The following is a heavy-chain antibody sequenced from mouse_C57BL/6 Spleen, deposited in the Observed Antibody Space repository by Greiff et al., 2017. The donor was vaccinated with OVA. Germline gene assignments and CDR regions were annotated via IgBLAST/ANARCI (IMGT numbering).Heavy chain of an antibody. D-gene: IGHD1-1*02. CDR1: GFSLTSYG. V-gene: IGHV2-4*01. CDR3: AKNVMGFDYFDY. Sequence: QVQLKESGPGLVQPSQSLSITCTVSGFSLTSYGVHWVRQPPGKGLEWLGVIWSGGSTDYNAAFISRLSISKDNSKSQVFFKMNSLQADDTAIYYCAKNVMGFDYFDYWGQGTTLTVSS. CDR2: IWSGGST. J-gene: IGHJ2*01.